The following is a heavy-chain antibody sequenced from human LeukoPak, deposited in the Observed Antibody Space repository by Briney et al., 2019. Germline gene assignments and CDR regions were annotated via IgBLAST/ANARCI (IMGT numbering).Heavy chain of an antibody. V-gene: IGHV4-34*01. CDR3: ARRKPIVVVVAASRTYNWFDP. D-gene: IGHD2-15*01. CDR2: INHSGST. Sequence: SETLSLTCAVYGGSFSGYYWSWIRQPPGKGLEWIGEINHSGSTNYNPSLKSRVTISVDTSKNQFSLKLSSVTAADTAVYYCARRKPIVVVVAASRTYNWFDPWGQGTLVTVSS. CDR1: GGSFSGYY. J-gene: IGHJ5*02.